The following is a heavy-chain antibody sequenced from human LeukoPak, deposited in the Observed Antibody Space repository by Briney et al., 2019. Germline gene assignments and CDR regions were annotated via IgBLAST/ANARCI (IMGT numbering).Heavy chain of an antibody. CDR1: AFTFSDYS. CDR3: AREDDSWGPNNLDL. Sequence: GGSLILSCAASAFTFSDYSMNWVRQAPGKGLEWISYIDTSSSTMYYADSVMGRFTISRDNAKESLYLQMNSLRDEDTAVYYCAREDDSWGPNNLDLWGQGTMVTVSS. J-gene: IGHJ3*01. D-gene: IGHD7-27*01. CDR2: IDTSSSTM. V-gene: IGHV3-48*02.